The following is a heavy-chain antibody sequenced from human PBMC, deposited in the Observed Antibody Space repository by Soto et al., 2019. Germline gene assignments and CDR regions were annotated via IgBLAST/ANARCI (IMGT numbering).Heavy chain of an antibody. V-gene: IGHV3-33*01. D-gene: IGHD6-19*01. CDR1: GFNFSNSA. CDR2: IWNGGSPA. Sequence: QVQLVESGGGVVQPGTSLTLSCAASGFNFSNSAMHWVRQAPGKGLEWVALIWNGGSPAYNEDAVKGRFTISRDNSKSTVYLQMSSLRVEDTALYYCARDDSSGWTQDYWGQGTLVTVSS. CDR3: ARDDSSGWTQDY. J-gene: IGHJ4*02.